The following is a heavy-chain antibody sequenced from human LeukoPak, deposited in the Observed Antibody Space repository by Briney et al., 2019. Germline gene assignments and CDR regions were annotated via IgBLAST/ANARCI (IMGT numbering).Heavy chain of an antibody. CDR3: ARLGGSGSYYRSEDWFDP. Sequence: GESLKISCKGSGYSLTSYWISWVRQIPGKGLEWMGRIDPSDSYTNYSPSFQGHVTISADKSISTAYLQWSSLKASDTAMYYCARLGGSGSYYRSEDWFDPWGQGTLVTVSS. V-gene: IGHV5-10-1*01. CDR1: GYSLTSYW. D-gene: IGHD3-10*01. J-gene: IGHJ5*02. CDR2: IDPSDSYT.